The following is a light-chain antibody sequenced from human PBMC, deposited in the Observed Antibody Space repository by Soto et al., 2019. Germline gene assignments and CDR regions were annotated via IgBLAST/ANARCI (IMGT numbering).Light chain of an antibody. CDR2: DPS. CDR3: QQRSNWQYT. CDR1: QSVSGY. V-gene: IGKV3-11*01. Sequence: ELVLTQSPATLSFSPGERATLSSTASQSVSGYSAWYQQKPGQAPRLLIYDPSNRATGIPARVSGSGSGTDFTLTISGLEPEDLAVYYCQQRSNWQYTFGLGTRLQIK. J-gene: IGKJ2*01.